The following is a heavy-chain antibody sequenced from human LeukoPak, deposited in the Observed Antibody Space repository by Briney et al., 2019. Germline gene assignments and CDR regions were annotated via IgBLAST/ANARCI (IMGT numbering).Heavy chain of an antibody. CDR2: ISSSSSYI. CDR1: GFTFSSYS. Sequence: GGSLRLSCAASGFTFSSYSMNGVRQARGKGLEWVSSISSSSSYIYYADSVKGRFIISRDNAKNSLYLQMNSLRAEDTAVYYCARDGGSGSPRFCFDPWGQGTLVTVSS. D-gene: IGHD3-10*01. CDR3: ARDGGSGSPRFCFDP. V-gene: IGHV3-21*04. J-gene: IGHJ5*02.